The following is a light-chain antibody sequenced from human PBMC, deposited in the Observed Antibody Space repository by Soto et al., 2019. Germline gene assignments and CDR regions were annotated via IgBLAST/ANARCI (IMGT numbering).Light chain of an antibody. V-gene: IGKV3-20*01. J-gene: IGKJ4*01. Sequence: EIVLTQSPGTLSLSPGERATLSCRASQSVTNSYLAWYQQKPGQAPRLFIYDASRRATGIPDRFSGSGSGTDSTLTISRLQPEDFAVYYCQQYGRSLTFGGGTKVEIK. CDR3: QQYGRSLT. CDR2: DAS. CDR1: QSVTNSY.